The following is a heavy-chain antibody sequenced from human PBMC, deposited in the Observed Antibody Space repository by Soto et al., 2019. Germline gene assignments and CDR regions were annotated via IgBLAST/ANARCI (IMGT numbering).Heavy chain of an antibody. Sequence: QVQLQESGPGLVKPSETLSLTSAVSGGSISSYFWTWVRQPAGKGLEWIGRVDTSGSTNYNPSLKSRVTMSIDTSKKHFSLRLTSVTAADTAVYYCATTSLSSSWYHYYYYTMDVWGQGTTVTVSS. CDR1: GGSISSYF. V-gene: IGHV4-4*07. CDR3: ATTSLSSSWYHYYYYTMDV. J-gene: IGHJ6*02. D-gene: IGHD6-13*01. CDR2: VDTSGST.